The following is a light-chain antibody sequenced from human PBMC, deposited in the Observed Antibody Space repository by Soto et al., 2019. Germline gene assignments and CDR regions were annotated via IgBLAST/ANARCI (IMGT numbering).Light chain of an antibody. CDR2: DAS. J-gene: IGKJ1*01. CDR3: QQRNNWPPNT. V-gene: IGKV3-11*01. CDR1: QSVSRY. Sequence: ILLTQSPATLSLSPGERATLSCRASQSVSRYLAWYQQKPGQATTLLIYDASYRANGIPARFSGSESGTDFTLTIGSLEPEDFAVYDCQQRNNWPPNTFGQGTKVDIK.